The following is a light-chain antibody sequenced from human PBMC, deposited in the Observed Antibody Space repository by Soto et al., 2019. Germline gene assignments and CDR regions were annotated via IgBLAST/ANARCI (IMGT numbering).Light chain of an antibody. CDR2: RNN. CDR1: SSNIGSNY. J-gene: IGLJ2*01. Sequence: QSALTQPPSASGTPGQRVTISCSGSSSNIGSNYVYWYQQLPGTAPKLLIYRNNQRPSGVPDRFSGSKSGTSASLAISGLRSEDEADYYCAAWDDSLSGVVFGVGTQLTVL. V-gene: IGLV1-47*01. CDR3: AAWDDSLSGVV.